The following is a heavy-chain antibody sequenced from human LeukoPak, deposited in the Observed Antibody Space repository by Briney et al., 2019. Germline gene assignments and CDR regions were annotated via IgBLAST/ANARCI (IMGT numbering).Heavy chain of an antibody. CDR3: ARRNAMDV. CDR1: GFTFSNYW. Sequence: GGSLRLSCAASGFTFSNYWMTWVRQAPGRGLEWVANINRDGSERYYVDSVKGRFTTSRDDAKSSLYLQMNSLRAEDTAVYYCARRNAMDVWGQGTTVIVFS. V-gene: IGHV3-7*03. J-gene: IGHJ6*02. CDR2: INRDGSER.